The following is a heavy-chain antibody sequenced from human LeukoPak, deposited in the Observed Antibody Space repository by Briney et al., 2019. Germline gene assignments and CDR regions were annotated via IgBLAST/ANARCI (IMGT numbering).Heavy chain of an antibody. Sequence: GGSLRLSCAASGFSFSNYNINWVRQTPGKGLEWISCITSSSSYIYYADSVKGRFTISRDNAKNSLYLQMNSLRAEDTAVYYCARFALKTPPTDWGQGTLVTVSS. J-gene: IGHJ4*02. CDR1: GFSFSNYN. CDR2: ITSSSSYI. CDR3: ARFALKTPPTD. V-gene: IGHV3-21*01.